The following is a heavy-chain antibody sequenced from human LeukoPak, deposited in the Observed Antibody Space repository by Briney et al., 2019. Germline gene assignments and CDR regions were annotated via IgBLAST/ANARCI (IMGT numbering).Heavy chain of an antibody. CDR2: ISGRGDNS. V-gene: IGHV3-23*01. Sequence: GGTLRLSCAASGFTFSSYDMSWVRQAPGKGLEWVSAISGRGDNSYYADSVKGRFTISRDNSNNTLYLQMNSLRADDTAVYYCTVPVQYWGQGTLVTVSS. CDR3: TVPVQY. J-gene: IGHJ4*02. CDR1: GFTFSSYD.